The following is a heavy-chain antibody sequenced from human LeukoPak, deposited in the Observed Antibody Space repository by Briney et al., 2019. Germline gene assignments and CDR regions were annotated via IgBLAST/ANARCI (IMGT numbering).Heavy chain of an antibody. Sequence: GASVKVSCKASGYTFTSYDINWVRQATGQGLEWMGWMNPNSGNTGYAQKFQGRGTMTRNTSISTAYMELSSMRSEDTAVYYCARGLGYCSGGSCFGYWGQGTLVTVSS. CDR2: MNPNSGNT. CDR3: ARGLGYCSGGSCFGY. J-gene: IGHJ4*02. V-gene: IGHV1-8*01. D-gene: IGHD2-15*01. CDR1: GYTFTSYD.